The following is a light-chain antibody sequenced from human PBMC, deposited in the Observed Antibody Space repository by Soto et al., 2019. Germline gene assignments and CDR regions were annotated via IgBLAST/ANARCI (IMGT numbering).Light chain of an antibody. CDR1: SLGSKS. J-gene: IGLJ1*01. CDR3: QVWDCSSNYYV. CDR2: NDS. Sequence: SYELTQPPSVSVAPGQTARISCGGHSLGSKSVHWYQQKPGQAPALVVYNDSDRPSEILERLSGSKFGDTATLTISRVEVGDEADFYCQVWDCSSNYYVFGTGTKVTVL. V-gene: IGLV3-21*02.